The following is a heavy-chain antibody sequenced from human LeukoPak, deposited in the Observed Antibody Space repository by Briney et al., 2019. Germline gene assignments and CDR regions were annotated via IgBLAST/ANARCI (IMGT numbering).Heavy chain of an antibody. J-gene: IGHJ6*03. Sequence: ASVKVSCKASGYTFTSYGISWVRRAPGQGLEWMGWINPNSGGTNYAQKFQGRVTMTRDTSISTAYMELSRLRSDDTAVYYCARVEWDAYYMDVWGKGTTVTVSS. CDR3: ARVEWDAYYMDV. CDR1: GYTFTSYG. CDR2: INPNSGGT. V-gene: IGHV1-2*02. D-gene: IGHD3-3*01.